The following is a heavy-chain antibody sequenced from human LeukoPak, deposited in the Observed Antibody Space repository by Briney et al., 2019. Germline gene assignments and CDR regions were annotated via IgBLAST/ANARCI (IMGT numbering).Heavy chain of an antibody. V-gene: IGHV4-59*08. J-gene: IGHJ6*02. CDR2: ISDSGST. Sequence: SETLSPTCTVSGGSISSYYWSWIRQPPGKGLEWIGYISDSGSTKYNPSLKSRVTISGDTSKKQFSLRLSSVTAADTAVYYCARHIVVVSANRHDYYYYGLDVWGQGTTVTVSS. D-gene: IGHD2-2*01. CDR3: ARHIVVVSANRHDYYYYGLDV. CDR1: GGSISSYY.